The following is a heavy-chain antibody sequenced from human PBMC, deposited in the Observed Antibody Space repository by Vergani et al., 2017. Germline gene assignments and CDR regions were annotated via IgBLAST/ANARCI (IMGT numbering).Heavy chain of an antibody. CDR1: GFTLSSHA. CDR3: TTPTKWELRYYLDY. V-gene: IGHV3-15*01. Sequence: VQLEESGGGVVQPGRSLRLSCAGSGFTLSSHAMHWVRQAPGKGLEWVARIRPKTDGETTDYAAPVKGRFTISRDDSKNTLYLQMNSLKTEDTAVYYCTTPTKWELRYYLDYWGQGTLVTVSS. J-gene: IGHJ4*02. CDR2: IRPKTDGETT. D-gene: IGHD3-9*01.